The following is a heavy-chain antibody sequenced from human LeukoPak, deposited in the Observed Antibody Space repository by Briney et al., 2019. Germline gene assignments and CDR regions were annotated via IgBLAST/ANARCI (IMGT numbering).Heavy chain of an antibody. D-gene: IGHD2-15*01. CDR1: GDTFTGYY. CDR3: ARGVRSCSGGSCSYYFDD. V-gene: IGHV1-8*02. CDR2: INPNSGNT. J-gene: IGHJ4*02. Sequence: ASVKVSCKASGDTFTGYYMHWVRQAPGQGLEWMGWINPNSGNTGYPQKFQGRVTMTRNTSISTAYMELSSLRSEDTAVYYCARGVRSCSGGSCSYYFDDWGQGTLVTVSS.